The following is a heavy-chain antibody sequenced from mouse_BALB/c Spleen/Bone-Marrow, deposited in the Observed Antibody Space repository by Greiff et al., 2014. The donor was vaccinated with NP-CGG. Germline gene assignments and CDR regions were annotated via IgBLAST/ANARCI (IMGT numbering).Heavy chain of an antibody. CDR3: ARDSSGYFDY. V-gene: IGHV5-9-4*01. Sequence: VQLKQSGGGLVKPGGSLKLSCAASGFTLSYYAMSWVRQSPEKSLEWVAEISSGGSYTYYPDTVTGRFTISRDNAKNTLYLEMSSLRSEDTAMYYCARDSSGYFDYWGQGTTLTVSS. J-gene: IGHJ2*01. CDR1: GFTLSYYA. CDR2: ISSGGSYT. D-gene: IGHD3-1*01.